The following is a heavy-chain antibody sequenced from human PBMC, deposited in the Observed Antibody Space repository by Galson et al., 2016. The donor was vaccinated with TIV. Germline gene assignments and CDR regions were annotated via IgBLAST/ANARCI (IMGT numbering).Heavy chain of an antibody. Sequence: SVKVSCKASGDTFSMIVFNWVRQAPGKGLDWMGGINPLLGTVNKAQKFQGRVTFTADESRSTAYMALSSLKSEDTAIYYCATDRNTALDTYHAYYGMDAWGQGTAVIVPS. J-gene: IGHJ6*02. D-gene: IGHD5-18*01. V-gene: IGHV1-69*13. CDR1: GDTFSMIV. CDR3: ATDRNTALDTYHAYYGMDA. CDR2: INPLLGTV.